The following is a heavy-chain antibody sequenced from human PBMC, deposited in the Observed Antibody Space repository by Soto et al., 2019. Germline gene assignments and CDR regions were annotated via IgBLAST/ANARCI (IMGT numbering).Heavy chain of an antibody. D-gene: IGHD3-10*01. V-gene: IGHV4-61*01. CDR2: IYHIGNT. CDR3: ARETYSDSRTLNIHFDL. Sequence: SETLSLTCTVSGGSVTNGINYWNWIRQPPGRGLEWIGYIYHIGNTNYNPSLKGRVTISIDTSRHQVSLNLDSVTAADTAVYYCARETYSDSRTLNIHFDLWGQGTLVTVSS. J-gene: IGHJ4*02. CDR1: GGSVTNGINY.